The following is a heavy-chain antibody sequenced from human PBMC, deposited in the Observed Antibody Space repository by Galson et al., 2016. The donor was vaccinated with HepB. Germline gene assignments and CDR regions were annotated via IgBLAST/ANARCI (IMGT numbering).Heavy chain of an antibody. CDR3: ARSMGNYYDSSGYYYGHFQH. J-gene: IGHJ1*01. CDR1: GGSISSGGYY. V-gene: IGHV4-31*03. D-gene: IGHD3-22*01. CDR2: IYYSGST. Sequence: TLSLTCTVSGGSISSGGYYWSWIRQHPGKGLEWIGYIYYSGSTYYNPSLKSRVSISLDTSKNQFSLQLSSVTAADTAVYYCARSMGNYYDSSGYYYGHFQHWGQGTLVTVSS.